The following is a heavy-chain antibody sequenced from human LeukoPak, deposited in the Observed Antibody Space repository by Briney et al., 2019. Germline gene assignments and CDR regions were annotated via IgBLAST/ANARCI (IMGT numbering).Heavy chain of an antibody. V-gene: IGHV3-23*01. J-gene: IGHJ4*02. CDR2: ISGSGGNT. Sequence: GGSLRLSCAASEFTFSSYAMSWVRQAPGKGLEWVSAISGSGGNTYYTDSVKGRFIISRDNSKNTLYLQMNSLRAEDTAVYYCARDLLVAGSDWGQGTLVTVSS. CDR1: EFTFSSYA. CDR3: ARDLLVAGSD. D-gene: IGHD6-19*01.